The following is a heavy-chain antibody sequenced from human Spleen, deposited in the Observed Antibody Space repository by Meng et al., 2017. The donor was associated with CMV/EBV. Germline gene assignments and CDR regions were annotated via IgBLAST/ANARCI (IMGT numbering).Heavy chain of an antibody. CDR1: GGSISSYR. CDR2: IYNTGST. CDR3: ARENSSSPGYYYYGMDV. V-gene: IGHV4-59*01. J-gene: IGHJ6*02. Sequence: SETLSLTCTVSGGSISSYRWSWIRQPPGKGLEWIGYIYNTGSTHYNPSLKSRVTISVDTSKNQLSLKLSSVTAADTAVYHCARENSSSPGYYYYGMDVWGQGTTVTVSS. D-gene: IGHD6-13*01.